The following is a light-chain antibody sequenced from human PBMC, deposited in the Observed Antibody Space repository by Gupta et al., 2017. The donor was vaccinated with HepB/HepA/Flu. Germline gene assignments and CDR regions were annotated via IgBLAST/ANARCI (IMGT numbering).Light chain of an antibody. CDR2: GVN. CDR3: NSYTARSTVV. V-gene: IGLV2-14*03. Sequence: QSALTQPASASGSPAQSITIACSGTSSDVGAYDHVSWYQHHPGKAPKLLIYGVNNRPSGVSDRFSGSKSGNTASLTISGLQAEDEADYFCNSYTARSTVVFGGGTKLTVL. J-gene: IGLJ2*01. CDR1: SSDVGAYDH.